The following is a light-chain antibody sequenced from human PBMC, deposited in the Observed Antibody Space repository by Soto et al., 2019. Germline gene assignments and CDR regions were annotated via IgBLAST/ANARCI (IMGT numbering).Light chain of an antibody. CDR3: QQRSKWPGT. J-gene: IGKJ4*01. Sequence: EIVLTQSPATLSLSQEERATLYCRASQSVSSYLAWYHQKPGQAPRLLVYDASNRATGIPARFSGSGSGTEFTLTISSLESEDFAVYYCQQRSKWPGTFGGGTKVDTK. CDR2: DAS. CDR1: QSVSSY. V-gene: IGKV3-11*01.